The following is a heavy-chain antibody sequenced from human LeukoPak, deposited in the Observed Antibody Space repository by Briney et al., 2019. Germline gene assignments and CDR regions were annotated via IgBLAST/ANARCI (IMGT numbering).Heavy chain of an antibody. J-gene: IGHJ5*02. CDR1: GGSISSYY. D-gene: IGHD3-9*01. CDR3: ARGEPSLVIPKDGVDP. Sequence: PSETLSLTCTVSGGSISSYYWSWIRQPAGKGLESIGRIYTSGSTNYNPSLKSRVTMSVDTSKNQFSLKLSSVTAADTAVYYCARGEPSLVIPKDGVDPWGQGTLVTVSS. CDR2: IYTSGST. V-gene: IGHV4-4*07.